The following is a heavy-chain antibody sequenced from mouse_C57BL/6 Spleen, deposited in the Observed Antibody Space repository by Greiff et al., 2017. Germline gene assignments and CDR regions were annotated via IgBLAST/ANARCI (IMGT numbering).Heavy chain of an antibody. CDR3: ARGYYYGSSYDY. CDR1: GYAFSSYW. D-gene: IGHD1-1*01. J-gene: IGHJ4*01. CDR2: IYPGDGDT. Sequence: QVQLQQSGAELVKPGASVKISCKASGYAFSSYWMNWVKQRPGKGLEWIGQIYPGDGDTNYNGKFKGKATLTADKSSSTAYMQLSSLTSEDSAVYFCARGYYYGSSYDYWGQGTSVTVSS. V-gene: IGHV1-80*01.